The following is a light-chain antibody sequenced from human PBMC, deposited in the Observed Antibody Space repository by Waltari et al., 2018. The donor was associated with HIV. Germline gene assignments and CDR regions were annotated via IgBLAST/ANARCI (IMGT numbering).Light chain of an antibody. J-gene: IGKJ4*02. V-gene: IGKV2-30*01. Sequence: DVVMTQSTLSLPVNLGQPASIACRPTQTLLSCNGDTSFNWLHQRPGQSPRRLIYKVSNRDSGVADRCGGSGSGTDFTRKISRVEAEDVGVYDCMQGTHWPPTFGGGTKVEIK. CDR2: KVS. CDR3: MQGTHWPPT. CDR1: QTLLSCNGDTS.